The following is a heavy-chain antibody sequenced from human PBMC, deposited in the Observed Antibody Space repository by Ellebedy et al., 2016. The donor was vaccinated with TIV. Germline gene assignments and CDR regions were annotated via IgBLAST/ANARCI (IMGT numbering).Heavy chain of an antibody. V-gene: IGHV1-69*13. CDR3: ASFHGEFDY. Sequence: AASVKVSCKASGGTFSSYAISWVRQAPGQGLEWLGGIIPVLDTANYAQKFQGRLTITADESTTTAYMELSSLTSGDTAVYYCASFHGEFDYWGQGTLVTVSS. D-gene: IGHD4-17*01. J-gene: IGHJ4*02. CDR2: IIPVLDTA. CDR1: GGTFSSYA.